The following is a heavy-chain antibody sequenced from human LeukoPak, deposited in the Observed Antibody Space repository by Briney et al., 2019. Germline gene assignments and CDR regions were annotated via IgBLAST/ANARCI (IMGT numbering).Heavy chain of an antibody. CDR3: ARDPAVAGPRDLFYYYYGMDV. Sequence: ASVKVSCKASGYTFTGYYMHWVRQAPGQGLEWMGWINPNSGGTNYAQKFQGRVTMTRDTSISTAYMELSRLRSDDTAVYYCARDPAVAGPRDLFYYYYGMDVWGQGTTVTVSS. CDR1: GYTFTGYY. CDR2: INPNSGGT. J-gene: IGHJ6*02. D-gene: IGHD6-19*01. V-gene: IGHV1-2*02.